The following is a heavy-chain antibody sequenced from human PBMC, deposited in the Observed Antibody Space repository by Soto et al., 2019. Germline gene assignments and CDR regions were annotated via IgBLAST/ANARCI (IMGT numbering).Heavy chain of an antibody. CDR1: GFTFSSYG. V-gene: IGHV3-30*18. CDR2: ISYDGSNK. J-gene: IGHJ6*02. D-gene: IGHD3-22*01. Sequence: HPGGSLRLSCAASGFTFSSYGMHWVRQAPGKGLEWVAVISYDGSNKYYADSVKGRFTISRDNSKNTLYLQMNSLRAEDTAVYYCAKDIRYYYDSSGYSGPNRASNYYYGMDVWGQGTTVTVSS. CDR3: AKDIRYYYDSSGYSGPNRASNYYYGMDV.